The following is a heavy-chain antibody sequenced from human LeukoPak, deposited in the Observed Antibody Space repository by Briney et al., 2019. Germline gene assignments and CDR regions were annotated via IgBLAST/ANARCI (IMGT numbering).Heavy chain of an antibody. J-gene: IGHJ4*02. CDR3: ARDLPIRFGEYLR. CDR1: GFTVSSNY. CDR2: FYSGGSR. D-gene: IGHD3-10*01. V-gene: IGHV3-53*01. Sequence: GGSLRLSCAASGFTVSSNYMSWVRQAPGKGLEWVSVFYSGGSRYYADSVKGRLTISRDNSKNTLYFQMNSLRAEDTAVYYCARDLPIRFGEYLRWGQGTLVTVAS.